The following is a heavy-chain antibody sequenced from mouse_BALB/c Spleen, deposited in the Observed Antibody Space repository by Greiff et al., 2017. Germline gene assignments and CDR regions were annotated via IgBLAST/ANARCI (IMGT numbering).Heavy chain of an antibody. Sequence: VKVVESGAELVRPGVSVKISCKGSGYTFTDYAMHWVKQSHAKSLEWIGVISTYYGDASYNQKFKGKATMTVDKSSSTAYMELARLTSEDSAIYYCARLFYFDYWGQGTTLTVSS. CDR3: ARLFYFDY. J-gene: IGHJ2*01. CDR2: ISTYYGDA. CDR1: GYTFTDYA. V-gene: IGHV1S137*01.